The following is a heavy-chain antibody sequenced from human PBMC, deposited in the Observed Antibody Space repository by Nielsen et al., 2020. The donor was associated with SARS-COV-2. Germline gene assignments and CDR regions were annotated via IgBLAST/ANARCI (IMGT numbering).Heavy chain of an antibody. V-gene: IGHV3-49*04. J-gene: IGHJ6*02. Sequence: GGSLRLSCTASGFTFGDYAMSWVRQAPGKGLEWVGFIRSKAYGGTTEYAASVKGRFTISRDDSKSIAYLQMNSLKTEDTAVYYCASTRNYYYYGMDVWGQGTTVTVSS. CDR2: IRSKAYGGTT. CDR1: GFTFGDYA. CDR3: ASTRNYYYYGMDV.